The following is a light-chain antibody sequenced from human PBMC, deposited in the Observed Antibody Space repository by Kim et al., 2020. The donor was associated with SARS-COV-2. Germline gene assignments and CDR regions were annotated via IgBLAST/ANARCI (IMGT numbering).Light chain of an antibody. CDR3: QQSSTTPWT. J-gene: IGKJ1*01. CDR1: QSISTY. V-gene: IGKV1-39*01. CDR2: AAS. Sequence: DIQMTQSPSSLSASVGDRVTITCRASQSISTYLNWYQHKSGRAPKLLIYAASSLQSGVPSRFSGSGSGTDFTLTISSLQPEDFATYYCQQSSTTPWTFGQGTKVDIK.